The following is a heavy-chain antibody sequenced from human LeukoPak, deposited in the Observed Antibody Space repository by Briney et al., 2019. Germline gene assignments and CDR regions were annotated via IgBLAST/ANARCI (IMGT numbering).Heavy chain of an antibody. CDR2: IYTSGST. J-gene: IGHJ4*02. CDR1: GGSISSYY. CDR3: ARGPITMVRGVIDY. V-gene: IGHV4-4*07. Sequence: SETLSLACTVSGGSISSYYWSWIRQPAGKGLEWIGRIYTSGSTNYNPSLKSRVTMSVDTSKNQFSLKLSSVTAADTAVYYCARGPITMVRGVIDYWGLGTLVTVSS. D-gene: IGHD3-10*01.